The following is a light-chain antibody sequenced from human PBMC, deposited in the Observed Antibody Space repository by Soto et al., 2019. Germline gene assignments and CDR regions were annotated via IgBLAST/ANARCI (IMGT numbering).Light chain of an antibody. CDR3: QQXNNWPPIT. V-gene: IGKV3D-15*01. CDR1: QSVSSN. Sequence: EIVMTQSPDTLSVSPGERATLSCRASQSVSSNLAWYQQKPGQAPRLIIYGAYTRATGIPARFSGSGSGTEFTLTISSLQSEDFAVYYCQQXNNWPPITXGQGTRLEIK. CDR2: GAY. J-gene: IGKJ5*01.